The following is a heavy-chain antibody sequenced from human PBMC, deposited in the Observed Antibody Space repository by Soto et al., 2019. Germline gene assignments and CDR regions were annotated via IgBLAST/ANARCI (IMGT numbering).Heavy chain of an antibody. CDR1: GGTFSRYT. CDR2: ITPMFGTP. CDR3: ARDGTLYDSSAYYYLY. Sequence: SVKVSCKASGGTFSRYTITWVRQAPGQGLEWMGGITPMFGTPNYAQKFQGRVTITADESTSTAYMELSSLRSEETAMYYCARDGTLYDSSAYYYLYWGQGTLVTVSS. D-gene: IGHD3-22*01. V-gene: IGHV1-69*13. J-gene: IGHJ4*02.